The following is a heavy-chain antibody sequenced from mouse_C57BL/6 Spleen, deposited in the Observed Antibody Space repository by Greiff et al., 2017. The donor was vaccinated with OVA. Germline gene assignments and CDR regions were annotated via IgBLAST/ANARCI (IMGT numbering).Heavy chain of an antibody. V-gene: IGHV5-9-1*02. J-gene: IGHJ3*01. CDR3: TRVYYSNYGFAY. Sequence: EVHLVESGEGLVKPGGSLKLSCAASGFTFSSYAMSWVRQTPEKRLEWVAYISSGGDYIYYADTVKGRFTISRDNARNTLYLQMSSLKSEDTAMYYCTRVYYSNYGFAYWGQGTLVTVSA. D-gene: IGHD2-5*01. CDR2: ISSGGDYI. CDR1: GFTFSSYA.